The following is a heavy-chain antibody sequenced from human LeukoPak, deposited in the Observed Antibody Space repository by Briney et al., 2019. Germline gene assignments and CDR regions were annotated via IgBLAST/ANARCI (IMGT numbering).Heavy chain of an antibody. CDR3: ARVPPGTRNYYYYMDV. Sequence: SETLSLTCTVSGGSINSNYWSWVRQPPGKGLEWIGYMYYSGSTNYNPSLESRVTISVDTSKNQFSLRLTSVTAADTAVYYCARVPPGTRNYYYYMDVWGNGTTVTVSS. CDR1: GGSINSNY. D-gene: IGHD1-7*01. V-gene: IGHV4-59*01. J-gene: IGHJ6*03. CDR2: MYYSGST.